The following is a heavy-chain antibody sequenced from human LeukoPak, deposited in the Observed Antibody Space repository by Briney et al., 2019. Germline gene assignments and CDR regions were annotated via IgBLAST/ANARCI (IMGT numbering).Heavy chain of an antibody. CDR1: GGSFSGSY. Sequence: SETLSLTCAVYGGSFSGSYWSWIRKPPGKGLDWIGEINHSGSINYHPSLKSRVTISVDTSKNQFSLKLSSVTAADMAVYYCARRSHYDFWSGYQYYYYYYMDVWGKGTTVTVSS. D-gene: IGHD3-3*01. CDR3: ARRSHYDFWSGYQYYYYYYMDV. J-gene: IGHJ6*03. CDR2: INHSGSI. V-gene: IGHV4-34*01.